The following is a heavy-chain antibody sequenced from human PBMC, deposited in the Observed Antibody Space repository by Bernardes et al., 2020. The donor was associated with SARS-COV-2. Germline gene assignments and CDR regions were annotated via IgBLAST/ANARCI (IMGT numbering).Heavy chain of an antibody. Sequence: GGSLRLSCAASGFTVSSNYMSWVRQAPGKGLEWVSVIYSGGSTYYADSVKGRFTISRHNSKNTLYLQMNSLRAEDTAVYYCARGGYSGSWCVDYWGQGTLVTVSS. CDR1: GFTVSSNY. CDR3: ARGGYSGSWCVDY. V-gene: IGHV3-53*04. D-gene: IGHD6-13*01. CDR2: IYSGGST. J-gene: IGHJ4*02.